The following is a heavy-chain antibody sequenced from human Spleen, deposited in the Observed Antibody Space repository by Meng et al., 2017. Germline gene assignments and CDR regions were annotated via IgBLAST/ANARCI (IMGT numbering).Heavy chain of an antibody. CDR3: ARGHGGNSDHFDN. Sequence: SETLSLTCTVSDGAINSYYWSWIRQPPGKGLEWIGYIYHTGTSNYNPSLKSRVTMSVDMSKNQFSLNLSSVTAADTAIYYCARGHGGNSDHFDNWGQGTLVTVSS. CDR1: DGAINSYY. J-gene: IGHJ4*02. CDR2: IYHTGTS. D-gene: IGHD4-23*01. V-gene: IGHV4-59*01.